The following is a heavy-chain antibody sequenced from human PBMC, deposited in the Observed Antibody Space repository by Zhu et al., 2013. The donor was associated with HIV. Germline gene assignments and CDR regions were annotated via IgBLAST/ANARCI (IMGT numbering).Heavy chain of an antibody. CDR3: ARASKVFAGNSGWYYFDH. V-gene: IGHV1-3*01. J-gene: IGHJ4*02. D-gene: IGHD6-19*01. CDR2: INADSGNT. Sequence: QVQLVQSGAEVKKPGVSVKVSCKASGYIFTNYAIHWVRQAPGQRLEWVGWINADSGNTKQSQKFQGRVTITRDTSASIAYMELRSLRSEDTAVYYCARASKVFAGNSGWYYFDHWGQGTLVTVSS. CDR1: GYIFTNYA.